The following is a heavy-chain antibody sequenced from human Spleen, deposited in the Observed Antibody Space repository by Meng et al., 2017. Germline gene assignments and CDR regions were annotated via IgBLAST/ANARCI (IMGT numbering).Heavy chain of an antibody. Sequence: QVVLKQGGAELLNPSETLSLTCVVSGGSFSDDYWSWIRQPPGKGLEWIGEINHSGSTNYNPSLESRATISVDTSQNNLSLKLSSVTAADSAVYYCARGPTTMAHDFDYWGQGTLVTVSS. CDR1: GGSFSDDY. CDR2: INHSGST. J-gene: IGHJ4*02. D-gene: IGHD4-11*01. V-gene: IGHV4-34*01. CDR3: ARGPTTMAHDFDY.